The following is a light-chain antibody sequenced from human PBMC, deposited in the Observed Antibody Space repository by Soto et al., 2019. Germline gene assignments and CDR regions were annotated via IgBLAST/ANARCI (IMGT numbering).Light chain of an antibody. V-gene: IGKV3-15*01. CDR2: GAS. CDR3: QQYNNWPRT. Sequence: ETVMTQSPATLSVSPGERGTISCRASENVNSNLAWYQQKPGQAPRLLIYGASARATGIPTRFSGSGSGTEFTLTISSLQSEDFAVYYCQQYNNWPRTFGQGTKVDIK. CDR1: ENVNSN. J-gene: IGKJ1*01.